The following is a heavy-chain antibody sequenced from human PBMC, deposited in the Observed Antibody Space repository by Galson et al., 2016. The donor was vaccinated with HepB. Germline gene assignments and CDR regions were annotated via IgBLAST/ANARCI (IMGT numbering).Heavy chain of an antibody. D-gene: IGHD2-15*01. V-gene: IGHV3-48*04. Sequence: SLRLSCAVSGFTFSNYAIIWVRQAPGKGLEWVSYISGSTTTIYYADSVKGRFTISRDNANNSLFLQINNLRAEDTAVYYCARDYCSGGSCVDHWGQGALVTVSS. CDR2: ISGSTTTI. CDR1: GFTFSNYA. J-gene: IGHJ4*02. CDR3: ARDYCSGGSCVDH.